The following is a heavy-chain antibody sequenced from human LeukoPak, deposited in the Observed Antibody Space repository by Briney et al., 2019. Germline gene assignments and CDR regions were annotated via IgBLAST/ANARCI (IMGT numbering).Heavy chain of an antibody. D-gene: IGHD2-2*01. CDR2: IYPGDSDT. CDR3: ARPKSCSSTSCYSFWY. Sequence: GESLKISCKGSGYSFTSYWIGWVRQMPGKGLEWMGIIYPGDSDTRYSPSFQGQVTISADKSISTAYLQWSSLKASDTAMYYCARPKSCSSTSCYSFWYWGQGTLVTVSS. J-gene: IGHJ4*02. CDR1: GYSFTSYW. V-gene: IGHV5-51*01.